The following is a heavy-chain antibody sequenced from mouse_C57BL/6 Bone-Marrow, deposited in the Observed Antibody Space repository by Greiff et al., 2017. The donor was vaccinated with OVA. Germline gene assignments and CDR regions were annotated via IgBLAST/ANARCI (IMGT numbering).Heavy chain of an antibody. CDR2: IDPNRGGT. CDR3: ARRGLYAMDD. Sequence: VQLQQPGAELVKPGASVKLSCKASGYTFTSYWMHWVKQRPGRGLEWIGRIDPNRGGTKYNEKFKSKATLTVDKPSSTAYMQLSSLTSEDSAVYYCARRGLYAMDDWGQGTSVTVSS. V-gene: IGHV1-72*01. J-gene: IGHJ4*01. CDR1: GYTFTSYW.